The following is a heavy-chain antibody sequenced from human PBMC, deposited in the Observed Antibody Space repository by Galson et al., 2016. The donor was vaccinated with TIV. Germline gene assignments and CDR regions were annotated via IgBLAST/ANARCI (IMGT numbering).Heavy chain of an antibody. D-gene: IGHD2-15*01. CDR1: GFTFDTYS. CDR3: ARVDPLLDCSGGTCQYYYYGMDI. Sequence: SLRLSCAASGFTFDTYSMNWVRQAPGKGLQWVSYISRTSDTIYYADSVRGRFTISSDNAKGSLYLQMNSLRAEDTAMYYCARVDPLLDCSGGTCQYYYYGMDIWGQGTTVTVS. J-gene: IGHJ6*02. V-gene: IGHV3-48*01. CDR2: ISRTSDTI.